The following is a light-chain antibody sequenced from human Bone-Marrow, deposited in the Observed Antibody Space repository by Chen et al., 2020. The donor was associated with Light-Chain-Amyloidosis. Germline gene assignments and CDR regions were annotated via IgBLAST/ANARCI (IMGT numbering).Light chain of an antibody. J-gene: IGLJ3*02. V-gene: IGLV3-21*02. CDR2: DDS. Sequence: YVMTQPSSVSVAPGQTATIACGGNNIGSTSVHWYQQTPGQAPLLVVYDDSDRPSGIPERLSGSNSGNTATLPISRVEAGDEADYYCQVWDRSSDRPVFGGGTKLTVL. CDR1: NIGSTS. CDR3: QVWDRSSDRPV.